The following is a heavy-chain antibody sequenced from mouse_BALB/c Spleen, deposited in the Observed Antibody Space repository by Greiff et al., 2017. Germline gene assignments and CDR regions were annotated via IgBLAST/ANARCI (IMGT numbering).Heavy chain of an antibody. CDR3: ASGVGSSRYAMDY. J-gene: IGHJ4*01. Sequence: EVKLMESGGGLVQPGGSRKLSCAASGFTFSSFGMHWVRQAPEKGLEWVACISSGSSTIYYADTVKGRFTISRDNPKNTLFLQMTSLRSEDTAMYYCASGVGSSRYAMDYWGQGTSVTVSS. D-gene: IGHD1-1*01. CDR2: ISSGSSTI. CDR1: GFTFSSFG. V-gene: IGHV5-17*02.